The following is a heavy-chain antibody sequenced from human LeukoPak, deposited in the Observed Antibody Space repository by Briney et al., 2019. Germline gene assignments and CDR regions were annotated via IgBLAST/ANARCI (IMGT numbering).Heavy chain of an antibody. Sequence: PEASVKVSCKASGYTFTGYYMHWVRQAPGQGLEWMGWINTNTGNPTYAQGFTGRFVFSLDTSVSTAYLQISSLKAEDTAVYYCARDQSWLQYHFDYWGQGTLVTVSS. CDR1: GYTFTGYY. D-gene: IGHD5-24*01. CDR3: ARDQSWLQYHFDY. J-gene: IGHJ4*02. V-gene: IGHV7-4-1*02. CDR2: INTNTGNP.